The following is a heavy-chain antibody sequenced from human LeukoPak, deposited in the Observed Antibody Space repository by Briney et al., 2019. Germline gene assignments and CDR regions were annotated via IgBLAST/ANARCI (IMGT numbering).Heavy chain of an antibody. CDR1: GGSISSGDYY. J-gene: IGHJ3*02. Sequence: PSQTLSLTCTVSGGSISSGDYYWGWIRQPPGKGLEWIGSIYYSGSTYYNPSLKSRVTISVDTSKNQFSLKLSSVTAADTAVYYCASHGGSYYADAFDIWGQGTMVTVSS. V-gene: IGHV4-39*01. D-gene: IGHD1-26*01. CDR3: ASHGGSYYADAFDI. CDR2: IYYSGST.